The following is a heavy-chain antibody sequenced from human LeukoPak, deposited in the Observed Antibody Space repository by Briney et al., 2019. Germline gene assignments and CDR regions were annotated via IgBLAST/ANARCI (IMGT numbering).Heavy chain of an antibody. J-gene: IGHJ4*02. D-gene: IGHD5-18*01. CDR2: IYYSGST. CDR1: GGSISSYY. Sequence: SETLSLTCTVSGGSISSYYWSWIRQPPGKGLEWIGYIYYSGSTNYNPSLKSRVTISVDTSKNQFSLKLSSVTAADTAVYYCARLTMGGSYSYVFDYWGQGTLVTVSS. V-gene: IGHV4-59*08. CDR3: ARLTMGGSYSYVFDY.